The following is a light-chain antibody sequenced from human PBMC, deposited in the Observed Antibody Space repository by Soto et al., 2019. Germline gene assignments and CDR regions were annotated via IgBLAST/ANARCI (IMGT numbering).Light chain of an antibody. CDR1: QSIGNY. V-gene: IGKV1-39*01. CDR3: QQSHSPPWT. CDR2: SAT. Sequence: DIQMTQSPSSLSASVGDRVTITCRATQSIGNYLNWYQHKPGKAPNVLIFSATTLQRRVPSRFSGSGSGTDFTLTITGLQPDDFAIYYCQQSHSPPWTFGQGTRVDIK. J-gene: IGKJ1*01.